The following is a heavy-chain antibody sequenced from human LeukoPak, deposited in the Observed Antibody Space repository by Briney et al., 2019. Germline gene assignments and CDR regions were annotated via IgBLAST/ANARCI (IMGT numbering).Heavy chain of an antibody. Sequence: GGSLRLSCAASGFTFSSYAMGWVRQAPGKGLEWVSAISGSGGSTYYADSVKGRFTISRDNSKNTLYLQMNSLRAEDTAVYYCAKTMYGSGSYYADYWGQGTLVTVSS. CDR3: AKTMYGSGSYYADY. D-gene: IGHD3-10*01. J-gene: IGHJ4*02. CDR2: ISGSGGST. CDR1: GFTFSSYA. V-gene: IGHV3-23*01.